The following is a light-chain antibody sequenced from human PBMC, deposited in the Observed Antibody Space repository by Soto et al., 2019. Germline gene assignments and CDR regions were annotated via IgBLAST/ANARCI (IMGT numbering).Light chain of an antibody. J-gene: IGKJ4*01. CDR2: VAS. CDR1: QSVTSSY. Sequence: EIVLTQSPGTMSLSPGERATLSCRASQSVTSSYLAWYQQKPGQAPRLLIYVASSRATGIPDRFSGSGSGTDFTLTISRLEPEDFAVYYCQQDGNSPVFGGGTKVEI. CDR3: QQDGNSPV. V-gene: IGKV3-20*01.